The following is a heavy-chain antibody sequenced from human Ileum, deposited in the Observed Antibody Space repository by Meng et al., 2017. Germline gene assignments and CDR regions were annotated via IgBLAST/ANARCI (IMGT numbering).Heavy chain of an antibody. CDR3: ARSFGDEPGKQGVVGGFDY. J-gene: IGHJ4*02. Sequence: ASVKVSCKPSGYTFTSYDIHCVRQAPGQRLEWMGWIITDNGNTDYSQKFQSRVTITRDKSASTVYMELSSLRSEDTAVYYCARSFGDEPGKQGVVGGFDYWGQGTLVTVSS. D-gene: IGHD6-19*01. CDR2: IITDNGNT. CDR1: GYTFTSYD. V-gene: IGHV1-3*04.